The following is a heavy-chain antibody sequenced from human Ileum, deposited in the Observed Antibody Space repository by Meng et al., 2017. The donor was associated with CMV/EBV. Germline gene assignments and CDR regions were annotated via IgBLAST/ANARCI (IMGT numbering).Heavy chain of an antibody. J-gene: IGHJ4*02. D-gene: IGHD2-2*01. Sequence: SQTLSLTCAISGDSVSSNSATWNWIRQSPSRGLEWLGKTYFRSKWINDYAESVKSRITINSDTSKNQFSLQLNSVTAADTAVYYCARVAIAVVPAALHWTYYFDQWGQGTLVTVSS. CDR1: GDSVSSNSAT. V-gene: IGHV6-1*01. CDR2: TYFRSKWIN. CDR3: ARVAIAVVPAALHWTYYFDQ.